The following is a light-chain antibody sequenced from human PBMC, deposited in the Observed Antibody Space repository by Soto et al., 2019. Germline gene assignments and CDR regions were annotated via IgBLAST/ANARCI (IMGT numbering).Light chain of an antibody. CDR1: RSVGNN. CDR2: GAY. CDR3: QHYNYWPPKT. J-gene: IGKJ5*01. V-gene: IGKV3-15*01. Sequence: EIVMTQSPATLSVSPGERTTLSCRASRSVGNNLAWYQQKPGQAPRLLIYGAYTRATGIPARFSGSGSGTDFTLTISSLQSEDFAVYYCQHYNYWPPKTFGQGTRLEI.